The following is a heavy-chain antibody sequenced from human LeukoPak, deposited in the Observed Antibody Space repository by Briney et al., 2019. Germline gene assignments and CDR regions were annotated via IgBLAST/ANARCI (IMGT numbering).Heavy chain of an antibody. J-gene: IGHJ4*02. D-gene: IGHD1-26*01. CDR1: GGSISSYY. V-gene: IGHV4-59*12. CDR2: IYYSGST. CDR3: ARDHSGSYYGV. Sequence: PSETLSLTCTVSGGSISSYYWSWIRQPPGKGLEWIGYIYYSGSTNYNPSLKSRVTISVDTSKNQFSLKLSSVTAADTAVYYCARDHSGSYYGVWGQGTLVTVSS.